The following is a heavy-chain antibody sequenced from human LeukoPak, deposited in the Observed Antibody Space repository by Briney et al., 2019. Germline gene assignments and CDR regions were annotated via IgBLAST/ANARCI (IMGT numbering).Heavy chain of an antibody. CDR3: ARDHSSSSEDY. V-gene: IGHV4-38-2*02. CDR2: IFHTGST. Sequence: PSETLSLTCTVSGYSISSGYYWAWIRQPPGKGLEWIGSIFHTGSTYHNPSLKSRVTISVDTSKNQFSLKLNSVAAADTAVYYCARDHSSSSEDYWGQGTLVTVSS. D-gene: IGHD6-13*01. J-gene: IGHJ4*02. CDR1: GYSISSGYY.